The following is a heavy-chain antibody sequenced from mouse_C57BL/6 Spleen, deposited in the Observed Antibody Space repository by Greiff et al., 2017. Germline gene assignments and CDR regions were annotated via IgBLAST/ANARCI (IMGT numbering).Heavy chain of an antibody. CDR2: IHPNSGST. J-gene: IGHJ2*01. CDR3: ARHYVGSSYFDY. V-gene: IGHV1-64*01. Sequence: VQLQQPGAELVKPGASVKLSCKASGYTFTSYWMHWVKQRPGQGLEWIGMIHPNSGSTNYNEKFKSKATLTVDKSSSTAYMQLSILTSVDSAVYYCARHYVGSSYFDYWGQGTTLTVSS. D-gene: IGHD1-1*01. CDR1: GYTFTSYW.